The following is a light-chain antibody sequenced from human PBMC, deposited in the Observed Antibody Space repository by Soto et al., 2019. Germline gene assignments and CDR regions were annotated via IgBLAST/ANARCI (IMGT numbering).Light chain of an antibody. J-gene: IGKJ4*01. CDR1: QSVSSN. CDR3: QQYNNWPALT. Sequence: EIVMTQSPATLSVSPGERATLSCRASQSVSSNLAWYQQKPGQAPRLLIYGASTRATGIPARFSGSGSGTEFTLTISRLQSEDFGVYYCQQYNNWPALTFGGGTKVEIK. V-gene: IGKV3-15*01. CDR2: GAS.